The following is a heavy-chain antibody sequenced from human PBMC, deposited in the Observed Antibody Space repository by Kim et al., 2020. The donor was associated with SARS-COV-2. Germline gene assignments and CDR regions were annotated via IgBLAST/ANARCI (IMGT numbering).Heavy chain of an antibody. CDR1: GFTFSSYG. CDR3: ANYEYYYDSSGYGMDV. CDR2: ISYDGSNK. V-gene: IGHV3-30*18. Sequence: GGSLRLSCAASGFTFSSYGMHWVRQAPGKGLEWVAVISYDGSNKYYADSVKGRFTISRDNSKNTLYLQMNSLRAEDTAVEYCANYEYYYDSSGYGMDVWG. D-gene: IGHD3-22*01. J-gene: IGHJ6*01.